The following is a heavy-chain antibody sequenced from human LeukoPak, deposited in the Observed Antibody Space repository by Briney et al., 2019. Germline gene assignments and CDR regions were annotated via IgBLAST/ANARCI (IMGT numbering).Heavy chain of an antibody. CDR1: GFTFSSYA. CDR2: ISYDGSNK. V-gene: IGHV3-30-3*01. CDR3: ARDKEAYCGGDCPLYFDY. Sequence: GGSLRLSCAASGFTFSSYAMHWVRQAPGKGLEWVAVISYDGSNKYYADSVKGRFTISRDNSKNTLYLQMNSLRAEDTAVYYCARDKEAYCGGDCPLYFDYWGQGTLVTVSS. D-gene: IGHD2-21*02. J-gene: IGHJ4*02.